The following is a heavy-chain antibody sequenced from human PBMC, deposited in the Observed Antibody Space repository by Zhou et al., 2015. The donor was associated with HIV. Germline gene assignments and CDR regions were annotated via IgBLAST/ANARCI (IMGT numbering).Heavy chain of an antibody. D-gene: IGHD3-16*02. CDR1: GGTFSSYA. J-gene: IGHJ3*02. V-gene: IGHV1-69*01. Sequence: QVQLVQSGAEVKKPGSSVKVSCKASGGTFSSYAISWVRQAPGQGLEWMGGIIPIFGTANYAQKFQGRVTITADESTSTAYMELSSLRSEDTAVYYCARGPTQYDYVWGSYRPRGAFDIWGQGTMVTVSS. CDR2: IIPIFGTA. CDR3: ARGPTQYDYVWGSYRPRGAFDI.